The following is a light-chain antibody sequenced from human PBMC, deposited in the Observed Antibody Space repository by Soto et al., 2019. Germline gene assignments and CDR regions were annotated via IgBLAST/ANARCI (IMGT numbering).Light chain of an antibody. Sequence: QSVLTQSSSASASLGSSVKLTCTLSSGHSSYIIAWHQQQPGKAPRYLMRLEGSGSYSKGSGVPDRFSGSSSGADRYLTISNLQFEDEADYYCETWDSNSHRGVFGGGTKVTVL. CDR1: SGHSSYI. V-gene: IGLV4-60*02. CDR2: LEGSGSY. CDR3: ETWDSNSHRGV. J-gene: IGLJ3*02.